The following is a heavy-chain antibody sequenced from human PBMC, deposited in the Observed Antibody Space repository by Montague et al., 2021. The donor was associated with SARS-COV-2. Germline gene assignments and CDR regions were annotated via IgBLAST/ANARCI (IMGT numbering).Heavy chain of an antibody. CDR2: INHSGST. Sequence: SETLSLTCAVYGGSFSGYYWSWIRQPPGKGLEWIGEINHSGSTNYNPSLKSRVTMSVDTSKNQFSLKLSSVTAADTAVYYCARGTGCSCGSCYWEWYPHYHYGMDVWGQGTTVTVSS. CDR1: GGSFSGYY. CDR3: ARGTGCSCGSCYWEWYPHYHYGMDV. V-gene: IGHV4-34*01. D-gene: IGHD2-15*01. J-gene: IGHJ6*02.